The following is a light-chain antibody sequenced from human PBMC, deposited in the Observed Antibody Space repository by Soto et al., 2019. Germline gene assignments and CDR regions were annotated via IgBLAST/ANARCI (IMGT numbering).Light chain of an antibody. V-gene: IGLV2-14*01. Sequence: VLTQPVSVSGSPGQFITISCTGTSSDVGGYNYVSWYQQHPGKVPKLLIYDVSNRPSGVSNRFSGSKSGNTASLAISGLQAEDEADYYCSSYTSRNTLIFGGGTKVTVL. CDR3: SSYTSRNTLI. CDR1: SSDVGGYNY. J-gene: IGLJ2*01. CDR2: DVS.